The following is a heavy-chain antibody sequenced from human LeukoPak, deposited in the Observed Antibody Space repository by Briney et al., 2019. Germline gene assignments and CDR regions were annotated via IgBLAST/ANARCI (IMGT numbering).Heavy chain of an antibody. CDR3: ARETGAYYYYYMDV. CDR1: GFTFSSYS. D-gene: IGHD7-27*01. V-gene: IGHV3-48*01. J-gene: IGHJ6*03. Sequence: GGSLRLSCAASGFTFSSYSMNWVRQAPGKGLEWVSYISSSSNTIYYADSVKGRFTISRDNAKNSLYLQMNSLRAEDTAVYYCARETGAYYYYYMDVWGKGTTVTVSS. CDR2: ISSSSNTI.